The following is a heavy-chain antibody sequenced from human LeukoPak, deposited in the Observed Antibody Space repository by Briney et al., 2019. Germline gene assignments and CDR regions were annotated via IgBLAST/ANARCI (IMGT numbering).Heavy chain of an antibody. D-gene: IGHD3-16*01. CDR1: GYTFTGSY. CDR2: IDVNSGDT. J-gene: IGHJ4*02. CDR3: ARYIGGSGWC. Sequence: GASAKVSCKTSGYTFTGSYVHWVRQAPGQGLEWMGRIDVNSGDTYLAQKFQGRVTLTRDTSISTDYLELSSLNSDDSAVYYCARYIGGSGWCWGQGALVTVSS. V-gene: IGHV1-2*06.